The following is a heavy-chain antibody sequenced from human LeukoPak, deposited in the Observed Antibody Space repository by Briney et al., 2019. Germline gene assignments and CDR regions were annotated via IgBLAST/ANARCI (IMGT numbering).Heavy chain of an antibody. Sequence: GGSLRLSCAASGFTYNRYTMNWVRQAPGKGLEWVSSISSISSYIYYADSVKGRFTISRDNAKNSMYLQMNSLRVEDTAVYYCARGLSGYASSLGYWGQGTLVTVSA. CDR2: ISSISSYI. CDR3: ARGLSGYASSLGY. D-gene: IGHD6-6*01. J-gene: IGHJ4*02. V-gene: IGHV3-21*06. CDR1: GFTYNRYT.